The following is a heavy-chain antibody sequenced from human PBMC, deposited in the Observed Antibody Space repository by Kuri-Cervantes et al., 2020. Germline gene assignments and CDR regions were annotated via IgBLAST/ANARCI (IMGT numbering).Heavy chain of an antibody. Sequence: SETLSLTCTVSGGSISSYYWSWIRQTPGKGLEWIGEINHSGSTNYNPSLKSRVTISLDAPKNQFSLKLTSVTAADTAVYYCARIAAVRPHFDYWGQGTLVTVSS. D-gene: IGHD6-13*01. CDR3: ARIAAVRPHFDY. V-gene: IGHV4-34*01. J-gene: IGHJ4*02. CDR1: GGSISSYY. CDR2: INHSGST.